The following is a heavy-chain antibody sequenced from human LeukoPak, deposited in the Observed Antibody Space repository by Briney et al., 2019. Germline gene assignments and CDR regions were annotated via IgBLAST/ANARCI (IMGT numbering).Heavy chain of an antibody. V-gene: IGHV3-64*02. CDR1: GFTFNLYA. D-gene: IGHD6-19*01. J-gene: IGHJ3*02. Sequence: GGSLRLSCAASGFTFNLYALHWVRQAPGKGLEYVSAISSSGDSTYYADSVKGRFTISRDNRKNSVHLQMGSLRPEDMAVYYCAKSYTSGWYLPLDAFDMWGQGTMVTVSS. CDR2: ISSSGDST. CDR3: AKSYTSGWYLPLDAFDM.